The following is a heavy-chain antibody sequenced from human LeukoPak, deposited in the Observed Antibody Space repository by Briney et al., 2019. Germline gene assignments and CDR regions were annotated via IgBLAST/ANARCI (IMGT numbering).Heavy chain of an antibody. J-gene: IGHJ4*02. Sequence: PSETLSLTRTVSGGSISSSGYYWGWIRQPPGKGLEWIGSIYYSGSTYYNPSLKSRVTISVDTSKNQFSLKLSSVTAADTAVYYCVRSIDYDFWSDFFYLDYWGQGTLVTVSS. CDR2: IYYSGST. V-gene: IGHV4-39*01. D-gene: IGHD3-3*01. CDR1: GGSISSSGYY. CDR3: VRSIDYDFWSDFFYLDY.